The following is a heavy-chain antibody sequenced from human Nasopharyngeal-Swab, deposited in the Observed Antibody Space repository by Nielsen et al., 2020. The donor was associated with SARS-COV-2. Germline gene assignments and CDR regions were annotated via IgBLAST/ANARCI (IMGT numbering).Heavy chain of an antibody. CDR1: GFTFDDYA. CDR2: ISWNSGSI. D-gene: IGHD3-10*01. J-gene: IGHJ3*02. V-gene: IGHV3-9*01. Sequence: SLKISCAASGFTFDDYAMHWVRQAPGKGLEWVSGISWNSGSIGYADSVKGRFTISRDNAKNSLYLQMNSLRAEDTALYYCAKDIGYGSGSYLDAFDIWGQGTMVTVSS. CDR3: AKDIGYGSGSYLDAFDI.